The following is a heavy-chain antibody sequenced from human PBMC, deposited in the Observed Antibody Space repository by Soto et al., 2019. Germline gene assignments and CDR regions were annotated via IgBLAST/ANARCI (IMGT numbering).Heavy chain of an antibody. CDR1: GFTFSSYA. Sequence: GGSLRLSCAASGFTFSSYAMSWVRQAPGKGLEWVSAISGSGGSTYYADSVKGRFTISRDNSKNTLYLQMNSLRAEDTAVYYCAKTAGMVRGVIRNPNRNWFDPWGQGTLVTVSS. D-gene: IGHD3-10*01. CDR3: AKTAGMVRGVIRNPNRNWFDP. V-gene: IGHV3-23*01. J-gene: IGHJ5*02. CDR2: ISGSGGST.